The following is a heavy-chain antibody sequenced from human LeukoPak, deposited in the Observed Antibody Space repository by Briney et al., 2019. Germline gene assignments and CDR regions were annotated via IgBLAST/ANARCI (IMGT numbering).Heavy chain of an antibody. Sequence: GASVKVSCKASGYTFTSYDINWVRQASGQGLEWMGWMNPNSGNTGYAQKFQGRVTMTRDTSISTAYMELSRLRSDDTAVYYCARSPVAAGHYFDYWGQGTLVTVSS. CDR1: GYTFTSYD. J-gene: IGHJ4*02. CDR3: ARSPVAAGHYFDY. V-gene: IGHV1-8*01. CDR2: MNPNSGNT. D-gene: IGHD6-19*01.